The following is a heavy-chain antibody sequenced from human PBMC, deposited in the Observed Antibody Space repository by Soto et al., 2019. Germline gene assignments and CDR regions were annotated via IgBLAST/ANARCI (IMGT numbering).Heavy chain of an antibody. CDR2: IYYSGST. CDR1: GGSISSYY. V-gene: IGHV4-59*01. CDR3: ARDLNYGSGSWKRVDAFDI. D-gene: IGHD3-10*01. J-gene: IGHJ3*02. Sequence: QVQLQESGPGLVKPSETLSLTCTVSGGSISSYYWSWIRQPPGKGLEWIGYIYYSGSTNYNPSLKSRVTISVDTSKNQFSLKLSSVTAADTAVYYCARDLNYGSGSWKRVDAFDIWGQGTMVTVSS.